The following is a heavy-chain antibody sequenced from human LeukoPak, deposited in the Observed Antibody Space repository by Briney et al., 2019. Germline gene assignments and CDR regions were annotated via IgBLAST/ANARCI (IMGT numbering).Heavy chain of an antibody. J-gene: IGHJ4*02. V-gene: IGHV3-21*01. CDR3: ARQYSSSWYGYFDY. CDR2: ISSNSSYI. CDR1: GFTFSSYS. D-gene: IGHD6-13*01. Sequence: PGGSLRLSCAASGFTFSSYSMNWVRQAPGKGLEWVSSISSNSSYIYYADSVKGRFTISRDNAKNSLYLQMNSLRAEDTAVYYCARQYSSSWYGYFDYWGQGTLVTVSS.